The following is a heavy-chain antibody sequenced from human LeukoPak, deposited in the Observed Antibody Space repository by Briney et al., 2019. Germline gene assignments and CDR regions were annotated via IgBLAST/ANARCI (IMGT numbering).Heavy chain of an antibody. Sequence: GRSLRLSCVVSGFTFSNYAMNWVRQAPGKGLEWVSGISGGGGSTYYADSVKGRFTISRDNSKNTLYLQMDSLRAEDTALYYCAKGSGINHYHWIDPWGQGTLVTVSS. V-gene: IGHV3-23*01. J-gene: IGHJ5*02. D-gene: IGHD1-14*01. CDR1: GFTFSNYA. CDR3: AKGSGINHYHWIDP. CDR2: ISGGGGST.